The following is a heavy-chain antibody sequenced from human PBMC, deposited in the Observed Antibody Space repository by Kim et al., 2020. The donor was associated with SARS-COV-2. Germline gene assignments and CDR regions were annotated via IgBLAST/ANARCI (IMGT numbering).Heavy chain of an antibody. J-gene: IGHJ6*02. D-gene: IGHD4-4*01. Sequence: QKFQGRVTITADESTSTAYMELSSLRSEDTAVYYCARVQSPSYYYYGMDVWGQGTTVTVSS. V-gene: IGHV1-69*01. CDR3: ARVQSPSYYYYGMDV.